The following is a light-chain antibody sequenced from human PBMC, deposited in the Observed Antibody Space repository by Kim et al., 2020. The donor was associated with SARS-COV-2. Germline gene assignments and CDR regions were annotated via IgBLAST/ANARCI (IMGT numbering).Light chain of an antibody. CDR3: QVWDSSSDWV. V-gene: IGLV3-21*04. CDR2: YDS. Sequence: VAPGKTARITCGGNNIGSKSVHWYQQKPGQAPVLVIYYDSDRPSGIHERFSGSNSGNTATLTISRVEAGDEADYYCQVWDSSSDWVFGGGTKLTVL. CDR1: NIGSKS. J-gene: IGLJ3*02.